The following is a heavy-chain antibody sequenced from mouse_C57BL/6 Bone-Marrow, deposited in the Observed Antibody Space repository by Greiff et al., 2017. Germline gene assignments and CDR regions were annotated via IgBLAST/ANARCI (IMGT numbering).Heavy chain of an antibody. CDR3: VYYGSSYWYFDV. CDR2: INPYNGGT. CDR1: GYTFTDYY. Sequence: EVQLQQSGPVLVKPGASVKMSCKASGYTFTDYYMNWVKQSHGKSLEWIGVINPYNGGTSYNQKFKGKATLTVDKSSSTAYMELNSLTSEDSAVYYCVYYGSSYWYFDVWGTGTTVTVSS. J-gene: IGHJ1*03. D-gene: IGHD1-1*01. V-gene: IGHV1-19*01.